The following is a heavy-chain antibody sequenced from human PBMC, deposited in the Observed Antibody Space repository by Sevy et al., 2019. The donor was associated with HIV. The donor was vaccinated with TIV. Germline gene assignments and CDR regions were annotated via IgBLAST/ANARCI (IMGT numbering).Heavy chain of an antibody. V-gene: IGHV3-23*01. Sequence: GSLRLSCAASGFTFSSYAMSWVRQAPGKGLEWVSAISGSGGSTYYADSVKGRFTISRDNSKNTLYLQMNSLRAEDTAVYYCAKVGGYGDYYDSSGNFDYWGQGTLVTVSS. J-gene: IGHJ4*02. CDR1: GFTFSSYA. D-gene: IGHD3-22*01. CDR2: ISGSGGST. CDR3: AKVGGYGDYYDSSGNFDY.